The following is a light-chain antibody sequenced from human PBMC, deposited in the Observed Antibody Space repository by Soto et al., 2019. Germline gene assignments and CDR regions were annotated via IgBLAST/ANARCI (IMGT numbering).Light chain of an antibody. V-gene: IGKV1-39*01. CDR1: QSFSNY. CDR3: QQTYTIPWT. J-gene: IGKJ1*01. CDR2: SAT. Sequence: DIQMTQSPSSVSASVGDRVTITCRTSQSFSNYLAWYQHRPGKAPQLLIYSATVLQSGVPSRFSGSVSGTDFTLTISRLQPEDSATYYCQQTYTIPWTFGQGTRVEIK.